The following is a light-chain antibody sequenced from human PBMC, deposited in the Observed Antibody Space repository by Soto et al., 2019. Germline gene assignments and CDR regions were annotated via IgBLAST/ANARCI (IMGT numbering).Light chain of an antibody. J-gene: IGKJ1*01. CDR1: QNIRGNE. CDR2: RGS. Sequence: EVVLTQSPGTLSLSPGERATLSCRASQNIRGNELAWYQQKPGQAPRLLIYRGSSRATGIPDRFSGRGSVTDFALTISRLEPEDFAGYYCQDYGTSAPWTFGQGTKVEIK. V-gene: IGKV3-20*01. CDR3: QDYGTSAPWT.